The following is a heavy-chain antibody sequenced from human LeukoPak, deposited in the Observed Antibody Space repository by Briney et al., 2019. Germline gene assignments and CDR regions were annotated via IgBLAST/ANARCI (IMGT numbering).Heavy chain of an antibody. CDR3: GVASLGSPDKTFDS. J-gene: IGHJ4*02. Sequence: GGSLRLSCAASGFTFSDSFVHWVRQASGKGLEWVGRIKTKAENYATSYVASVRGRFAISRDDSKKTAYLLMNNLKTEDTAVYYCGVASLGSPDKTFDSWGQGTLVTVSS. CDR2: IKTKAENYAT. V-gene: IGHV3-73*01. D-gene: IGHD5-12*01. CDR1: GFTFSDSF.